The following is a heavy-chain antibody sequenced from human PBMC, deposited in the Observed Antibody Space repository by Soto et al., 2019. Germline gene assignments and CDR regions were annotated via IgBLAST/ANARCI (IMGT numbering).Heavy chain of an antibody. CDR2: ISSNGGST. Sequence: TGGSLRLSCSASGFTFSSYAMHWVRQAPGKGLEYVSAISSNGGSTYYADSVKGRFTISRDNSKNTLYLQMSSLRAEDTAVYYCVKDQAIVGATLAAFDIWGQETMVTVSS. D-gene: IGHD1-26*01. CDR1: GFTFSSYA. J-gene: IGHJ3*02. CDR3: VKDQAIVGATLAAFDI. V-gene: IGHV3-64D*08.